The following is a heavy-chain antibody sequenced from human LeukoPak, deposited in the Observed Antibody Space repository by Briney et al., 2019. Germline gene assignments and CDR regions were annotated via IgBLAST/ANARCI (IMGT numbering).Heavy chain of an antibody. D-gene: IGHD5-18*01. J-gene: IGHJ6*03. V-gene: IGHV4-59*01. CDR3: ARVEGYSYGRYYYYYYMDV. Sequence: SETLSLTCTVSGGSISSYYWSWIRQPPGKGLEWIGYIYYSGSTDYNPSLKSRVTISVDTSKNQFSLKLSSVTAADTAVYYCARVEGYSYGRYYYYYYMDVWGKGTTVTVSS. CDR1: GGSISSYY. CDR2: IYYSGST.